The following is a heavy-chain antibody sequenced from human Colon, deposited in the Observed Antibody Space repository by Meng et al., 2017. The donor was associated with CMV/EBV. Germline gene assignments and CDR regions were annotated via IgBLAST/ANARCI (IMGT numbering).Heavy chain of an antibody. CDR1: GGSISSGGYY. Sequence: SETLSLTCTVSGGSISSGGYYWSWIRQPPGKGLEWIGEINHSRSTNYNPSLKSRVTISVDTSKNQFSLKLSSVTAADTAVYYCARGGSGYYGSGSNGYWGQGTLVTVSS. CDR3: ARGGSGYYGSGSNGY. V-gene: IGHV4-39*07. J-gene: IGHJ4*02. D-gene: IGHD3-10*01. CDR2: INHSRST.